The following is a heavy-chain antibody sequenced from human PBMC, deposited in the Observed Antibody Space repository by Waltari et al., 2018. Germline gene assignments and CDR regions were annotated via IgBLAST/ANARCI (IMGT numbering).Heavy chain of an antibody. CDR1: GFTFSSYS. CDR3: ARFVSRWEPSAYDAFDI. J-gene: IGHJ3*02. D-gene: IGHD1-26*01. V-gene: IGHV3-48*01. Sequence: EVQLVESGGGLVQPGGSLRLSCAASGFTFSSYSMNWVRQAPGKGLEWVSYISSSSSTIYYADSVKGRFTISRDNAKNSLYLQMNSLRAEDTAVYYCARFVSRWEPSAYDAFDIWGQGTMVTVSS. CDR2: ISSSSSTI.